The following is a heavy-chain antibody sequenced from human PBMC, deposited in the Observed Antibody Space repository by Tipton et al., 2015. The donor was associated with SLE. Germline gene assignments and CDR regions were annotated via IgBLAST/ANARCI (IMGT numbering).Heavy chain of an antibody. CDR1: GGSMSTYY. Sequence: TLSLTCTVSGGSMSTYYWSWIRLPPGKGLEWIGYIYYSGGTSYNPSLNSRVTISVDTSRYQFSLKLTSVTAADSAVYYCARYSLTNWHLDLWGRGTLVTVSS. V-gene: IGHV4-59*01. J-gene: IGHJ2*01. CDR2: IYYSGGT. D-gene: IGHD2-15*01. CDR3: ARYSLTNWHLDL.